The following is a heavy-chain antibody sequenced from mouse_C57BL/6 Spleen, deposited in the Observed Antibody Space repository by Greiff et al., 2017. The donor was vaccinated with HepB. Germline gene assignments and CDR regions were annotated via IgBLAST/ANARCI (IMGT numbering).Heavy chain of an antibody. CDR3: TRSHYYGSSC. D-gene: IGHD1-1*01. J-gene: IGHJ3*01. Sequence: QVQLQQSGAELVRPGASVTLSCKASGYTFTDYEMHWVKQTPVHGLEWIGAIDPETGGTAYNQKFKGKAILTADKSSSTAYMELRSLTSEDSAVYYCTRSHYYGSSCWGQGTLVTVSA. CDR2: IDPETGGT. CDR1: GYTFTDYE. V-gene: IGHV1-15*01.